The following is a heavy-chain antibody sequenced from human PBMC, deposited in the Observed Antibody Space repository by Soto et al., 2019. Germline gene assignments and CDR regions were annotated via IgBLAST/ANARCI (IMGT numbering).Heavy chain of an antibody. J-gene: IGHJ4*02. CDR1: GFALNNAW. CDR2: LKRRSDGGTP. D-gene: IGHD3-3*01. CDR3: TTDDFNGG. V-gene: IGHV3-15*07. Sequence: EVQLAESGGDVVKPGGSLILSCAASGFALNNAWVDWVRQPPGKGLEWVGRLKRRSDGGTPDYAGFVKGRFTISSDDSKNTLFLQMTSLRTEDTAMYYCTTDDFNGGWGQGTLVTVS.